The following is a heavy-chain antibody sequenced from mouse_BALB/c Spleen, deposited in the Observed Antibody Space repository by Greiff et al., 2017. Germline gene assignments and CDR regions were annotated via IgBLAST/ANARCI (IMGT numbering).Heavy chain of an antibody. CDR2: INPGSGGT. CDR1: GYAFTNYL. Sequence: QVQLQQSGAELVRPGTSVKVSCKASGYAFTNYLIEWVKQRPGQGLEWIGVINPGSGGTNYNEKFKGKATLTADKSSSTAYMQLSSLTSDDSAVYFCARGITAWFAYWGQGTLVTVSA. CDR3: ARGITAWFAY. J-gene: IGHJ3*01. D-gene: IGHD2-4*01. V-gene: IGHV1-54*01.